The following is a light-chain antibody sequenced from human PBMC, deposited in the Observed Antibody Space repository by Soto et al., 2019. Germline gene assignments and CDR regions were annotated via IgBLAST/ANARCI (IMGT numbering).Light chain of an antibody. J-gene: IGLJ3*02. CDR1: SSDVGGYNY. CDR3: NSYAGSNNWV. CDR2: EVS. Sequence: QSALTHPASVSGSPGQSITISCTGTSSDVGGYNYVSWYQQHPGKAPKLMIYEVSKRPSGVPDRFSGSKSGNTASLTVSWLQAEDEAEYYCNSYAGSNNWVFGGGTKLTVL. V-gene: IGLV2-8*01.